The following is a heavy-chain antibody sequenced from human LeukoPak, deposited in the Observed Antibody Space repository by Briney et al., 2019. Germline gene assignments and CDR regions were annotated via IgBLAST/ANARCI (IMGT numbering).Heavy chain of an antibody. Sequence: GGSLRLSCAASGFTFSSYSMNWVRQAPGKGLEWISYITSSSSSMYYADSVKGRFTISRDNAKNSLYLQMNSLRAADTAVYYCARVSGSYGDSAYWGRGTLVTVSS. D-gene: IGHD1-26*01. CDR2: ITSSSSSM. CDR3: ARVSGSYGDSAY. J-gene: IGHJ4*02. CDR1: GFTFSSYS. V-gene: IGHV3-48*04.